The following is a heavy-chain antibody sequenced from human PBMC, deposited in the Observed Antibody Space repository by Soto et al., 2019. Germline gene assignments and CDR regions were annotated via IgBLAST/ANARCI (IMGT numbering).Heavy chain of an antibody. CDR1: GGCISSYY. V-gene: IGHV4-59*13. Sequence: SETLSLTCTVSGGCISSYYWSWIRQPPGKGLEWIGYIYYSGSTNYNPSLKSRVTISVDTSKNQFSLKLSSVTAADTAVYYCASGTYQLLSVDYWGQGTLVTVSA. J-gene: IGHJ4*02. CDR3: ASGTYQLLSVDY. D-gene: IGHD2-2*01. CDR2: IYYSGST.